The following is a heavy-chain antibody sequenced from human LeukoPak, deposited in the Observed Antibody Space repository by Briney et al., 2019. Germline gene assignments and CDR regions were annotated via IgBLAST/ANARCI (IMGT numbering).Heavy chain of an antibody. D-gene: IGHD4-17*01. CDR1: GFTFSSYA. Sequence: PGGSLRLSCAASGFTFSSYAMSWVRQAPGKRLEWVSAIGGSGGSTYYADSVKGRFTISRDNAKNSLYLQMNSLRAEDTAVYYCARDGDYGDYYYGMDVWGQGTTVTVSS. J-gene: IGHJ6*02. V-gene: IGHV3-23*01. CDR3: ARDGDYGDYYYGMDV. CDR2: IGGSGGST.